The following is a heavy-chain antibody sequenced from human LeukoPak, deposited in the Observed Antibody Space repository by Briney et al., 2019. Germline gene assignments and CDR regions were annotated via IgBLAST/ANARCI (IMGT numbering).Heavy chain of an antibody. CDR1: GYTFTGYY. V-gene: IGHV1-2*02. CDR3: ARVRGVGATWRDFDY. J-gene: IGHJ4*02. Sequence: GASVKVSCKASGYTFTGYYMHWVRQAPGQGLEWMGWINPNSGGTNYAQKFQGRVTMTRDTSISTAYMELSRLRSDDTAVYYCARVRGVGATWRDFDYWGQGTLVTVSS. D-gene: IGHD1-26*01. CDR2: INPNSGGT.